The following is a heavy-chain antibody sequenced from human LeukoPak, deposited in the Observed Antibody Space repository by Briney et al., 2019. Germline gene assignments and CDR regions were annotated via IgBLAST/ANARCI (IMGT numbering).Heavy chain of an antibody. CDR1: GFTFGNYA. V-gene: IGHV3-23*01. CDR3: XXXXXXXXXXXXXXXXXXXXXXXXXXXXD. J-gene: IGHJ4*01. CDR2: ISADGSDT. Sequence: PGGSLRLSCAASGFTFGNYAMTWVRQAPGKGLEWVSAISADGSDTKYADSVNGRSTISRDNSKNTLVLQMNSLRVADTAVYYXXXXXXXXXXXXXXXXXXXXXXXXXXXXXD.